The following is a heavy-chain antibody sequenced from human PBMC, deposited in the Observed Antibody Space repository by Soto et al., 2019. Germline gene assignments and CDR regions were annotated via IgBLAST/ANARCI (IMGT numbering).Heavy chain of an antibody. Sequence: SETLSLTCTVSGDSVSSGNYYWSWIRQPPGKGLEWIGSVYFTGNTNYNPSLKSRLTMSIDTSRNLFSLRLGSVTAADTAVYYCGRVPVDTYMIYWSDPWGQGTLVTVSS. CDR2: VYFTGNT. V-gene: IGHV4-61*01. J-gene: IGHJ5*02. CDR1: GDSVSSGNYY. CDR3: GRVPVDTYMIYWSDP. D-gene: IGHD3-16*01.